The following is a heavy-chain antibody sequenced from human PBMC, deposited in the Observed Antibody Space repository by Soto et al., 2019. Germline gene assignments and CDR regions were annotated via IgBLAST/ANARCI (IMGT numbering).Heavy chain of an antibody. J-gene: IGHJ4*02. CDR3: ARQYCSGTSCDWYFDF. CDR2: INTDTGST. CDR1: GYQFTGSY. D-gene: IGHD2-2*01. V-gene: IGHV1-2*07. Sequence: QVRLVQSGADVQRPGASMNISCQASGYQFTGSYLHWVRRAPGHGLQWMGMINTDTGSTTYAVTFQDRVTMITDKSAGTVFFGLGRLTSDDTATFYCARQYCSGTSCDWYFDFWGQGTLFSVSS.